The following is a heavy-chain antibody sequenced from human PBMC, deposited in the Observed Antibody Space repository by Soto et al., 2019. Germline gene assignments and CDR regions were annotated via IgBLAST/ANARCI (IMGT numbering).Heavy chain of an antibody. CDR1: GFTFSSYG. J-gene: IGHJ4*02. V-gene: IGHV3-33*01. CDR2: IWYDGSNK. Sequence: QVQLVESGGGVVQPGRSLRLSCAASGFTFSSYGMHWVRQAPGKGLEWVAVIWYDGSNKYYADSVKGRFTSSSDNSKNTLELQRNGLRAEDTAVYYCAGEDVLLWFGELGPLGYWGQGTLVTVSS. CDR3: AGEDVLLWFGELGPLGY. D-gene: IGHD3-10*01.